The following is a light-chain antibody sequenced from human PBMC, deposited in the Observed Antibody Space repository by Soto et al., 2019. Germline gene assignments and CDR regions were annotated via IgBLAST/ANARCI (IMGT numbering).Light chain of an antibody. J-gene: IGLJ2*01. CDR2: YDN. Sequence: SYELTQPPSVTVAPGKTARITCGGNNNGSKSVHWYQQKPGQAPVLVIYYDNDRPSGIPERFSDSNSGNTATLTISRVEAGDEGDYYCQVLHSSSDHGVFGGGTNLTVL. V-gene: IGLV3-21*04. CDR3: QVLHSSSDHGV. CDR1: NNGSKS.